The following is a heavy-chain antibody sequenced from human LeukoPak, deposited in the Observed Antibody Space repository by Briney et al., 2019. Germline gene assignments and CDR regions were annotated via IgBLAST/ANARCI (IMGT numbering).Heavy chain of an antibody. V-gene: IGHV3-23*01. CDR3: AKDWGGEYFDWLPPLGYYYYMDV. CDR2: IIGGGGST. Sequence: PGGSLRLSCAASGFTFSSYAMSWVRQAPGKGLGWVSAIIGGGGSTYYADSVKGRFTISRDNSKNTLYLQMNSLRAEDTAVYYCAKDWGGEYFDWLPPLGYYYYMDVWGKGTTVTVSS. J-gene: IGHJ6*03. D-gene: IGHD3-9*01. CDR1: GFTFSSYA.